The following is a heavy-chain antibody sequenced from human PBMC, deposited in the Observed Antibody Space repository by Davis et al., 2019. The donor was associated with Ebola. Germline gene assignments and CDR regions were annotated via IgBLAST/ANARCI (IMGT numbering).Heavy chain of an antibody. CDR3: ARVGAVPAAEGSYFDH. CDR2: ISYHGGSD. D-gene: IGHD2-2*01. J-gene: IGHJ4*02. V-gene: IGHV3-30-3*01. CDR1: GFTFSDYT. Sequence: GESLKISCAASGFTFSDYTMHWARQVPGKGLEWVAVISYHGGSDYYADSVKGRFTVSRDNARDTLYLQMNSLRGEDSGVYYCARVGAVPAAEGSYFDHWGQGALVTVSS.